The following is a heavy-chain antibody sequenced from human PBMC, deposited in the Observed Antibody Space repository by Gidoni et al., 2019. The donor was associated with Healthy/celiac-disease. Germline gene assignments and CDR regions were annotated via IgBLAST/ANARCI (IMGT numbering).Heavy chain of an antibody. Sequence: EVQLVQSGAEVKKPGEALKISGKGAGYSCTSYWIGWVRQMPGKGLEWMGIIYPGDSNTRYSPSFQGQVTISADKSISTAYLQWSSLKASDTAMYYCARRDLGATASWFDPWGQGTLVTVSS. CDR1: GYSCTSYW. J-gene: IGHJ5*02. D-gene: IGHD1-26*01. CDR2: IYPGDSNT. CDR3: ARRDLGATASWFDP. V-gene: IGHV5-51*01.